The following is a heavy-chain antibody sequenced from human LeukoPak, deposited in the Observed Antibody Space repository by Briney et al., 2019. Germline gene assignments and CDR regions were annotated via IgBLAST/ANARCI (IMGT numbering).Heavy chain of an antibody. CDR1: GFTFSSYA. CDR2: ISGSGGTT. Sequence: GGSLRLSCAASGFTFSSYAMSWVRQAPGKGLEWVSTISGSGGTTYYTDSVRGRFTISRDNSNNTLFLQMNSLRAEDTAVYYCARDLGYYDSSGYYRGAEYFQHWGQGTLVTVSS. J-gene: IGHJ1*01. D-gene: IGHD3-22*01. V-gene: IGHV3-23*01. CDR3: ARDLGYYDSSGYYRGAEYFQH.